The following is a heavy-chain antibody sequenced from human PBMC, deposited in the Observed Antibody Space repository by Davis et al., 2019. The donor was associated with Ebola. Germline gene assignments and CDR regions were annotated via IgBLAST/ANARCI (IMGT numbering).Heavy chain of an antibody. J-gene: IGHJ3*02. CDR1: GYRFTSYW. CDR2: IYPGDSDT. V-gene: IGHV5-51*01. Sequence: KVSCKGSGYRFTSYWIGWVRQIPGKGLEWMGIIYPGDSDTRYSPSFQGHVTISADKSISTASLQWNSLKASDTAMYYCARLKALDAFDIWGQGTMVTVSS. CDR3: ARLKALDAFDI.